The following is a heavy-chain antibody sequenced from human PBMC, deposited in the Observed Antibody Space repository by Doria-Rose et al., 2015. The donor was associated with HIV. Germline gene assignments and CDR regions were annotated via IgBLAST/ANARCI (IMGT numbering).Heavy chain of an antibody. CDR3: ARIKSSRWYHKYYFDF. CDR2: IFSDDER. D-gene: IGHD6-13*01. J-gene: IGHJ4*02. CDR1: GVSLSSPGMG. V-gene: IGHV2-26*01. Sequence: SGPVLVKPTGTLTLTCTVSGVSLSSPGMGVSWIRQPPGKALEWLANIFSDDERYDKTSLKSRLTNSRGTSKSQVVLTMTDMDPVDTATYYCARIKSSRWYHKYYFDFWGQGTLVIVSA.